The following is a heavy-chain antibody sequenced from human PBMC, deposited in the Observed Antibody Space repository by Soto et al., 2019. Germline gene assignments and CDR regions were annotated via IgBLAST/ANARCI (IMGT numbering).Heavy chain of an antibody. J-gene: IGHJ4*02. V-gene: IGHV1-18*01. Sequence: ASVRVSCKASGYTFTSYGISWVRQAPGQGLEWMGWISAYNGNTNYAQKLQGRVTMTTDTSTSTAYMELRSLRSDDTAVYYCASDSSPQIITMIVVVFDYWGQGTLVTVS. D-gene: IGHD3-22*01. CDR1: GYTFTSYG. CDR2: ISAYNGNT. CDR3: ASDSSPQIITMIVVVFDY.